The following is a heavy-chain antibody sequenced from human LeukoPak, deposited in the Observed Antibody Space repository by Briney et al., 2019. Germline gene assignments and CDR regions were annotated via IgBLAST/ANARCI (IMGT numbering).Heavy chain of an antibody. V-gene: IGHV3-7*05. CDR1: GFNFNSNW. CDR2: INQDGSEK. D-gene: IGHD5-24*01. CDR3: ARNTYNMDV. J-gene: IGHJ6*02. Sequence: GGSLRLSCAASGFNFNSNWMSWVRQAPGKGLEWVATINQDGSEKFLADSMKGRFTISRDNAKNSLYLQMNSLRAEDTAVYYCARNTYNMDVWGQGTTVTVSS.